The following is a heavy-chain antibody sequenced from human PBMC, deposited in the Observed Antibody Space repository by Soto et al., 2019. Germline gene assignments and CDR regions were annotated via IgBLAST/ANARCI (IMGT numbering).Heavy chain of an antibody. CDR3: ITDSYITMIVVRFDD. Sequence: GGPLRLSCAAPDFTCSNAWIKWVRQAPEKKIQRVGRKKSKTDGGTTDYAAPVKSRLANSRDEAKNMGYLEMNSLKTEDTAVYYCITDSYITMIVVRFDDWGHGTLVTVSS. CDR2: KKSKTDGGTT. V-gene: IGHV3-15*07. CDR1: DFTCSNAW. D-gene: IGHD3-22*01. J-gene: IGHJ4*01.